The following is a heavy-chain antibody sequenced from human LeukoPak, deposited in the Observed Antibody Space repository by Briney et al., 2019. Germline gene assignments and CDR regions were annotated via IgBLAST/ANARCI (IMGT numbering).Heavy chain of an antibody. J-gene: IGHJ2*01. Sequence: GGSLRLSCAASGFTFSSYWMHWVRQAPGKGLVWVSRINSDGGSTSYADSVKGRFTISRDNAKNTLNLQMNSLRAEDTAVYYCARESTVTNYFDLWGRGTLVTVSS. D-gene: IGHD4-17*01. CDR1: GFTFSSYW. CDR2: INSDGGST. V-gene: IGHV3-74*01. CDR3: ARESTVTNYFDL.